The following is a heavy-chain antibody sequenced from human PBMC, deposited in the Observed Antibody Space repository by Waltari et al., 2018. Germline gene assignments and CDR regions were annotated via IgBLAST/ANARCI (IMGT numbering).Heavy chain of an antibody. J-gene: IGHJ2*01. D-gene: IGHD2-8*01. CDR3: ARHPAMTIMLWYFDL. V-gene: IGHV4-39*01. CDR1: RRSISSSRHY. CDR2: IYYSGST. Sequence: QLQLQESGPGLVKPSETLSLTCTVSRRSISSSRHYWGWLRQPPGKGLEGIGSIYYSGSTYYNPSLKSRVTISVDTSKNQFSLKLSSVTAADTAVYYCARHPAMTIMLWYFDLWGRGTLVTVSS.